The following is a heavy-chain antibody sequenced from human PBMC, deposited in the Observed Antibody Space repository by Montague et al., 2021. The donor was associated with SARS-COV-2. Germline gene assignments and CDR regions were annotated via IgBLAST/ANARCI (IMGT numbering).Heavy chain of an antibody. J-gene: IGHJ4*02. CDR1: GFIVCSYG. D-gene: IGHD1-26*01. CDR2: IWYDGSNE. CDR3: ARGSVGGYYFDY. V-gene: IGHV3-33*01. Sequence: SLRLSCAASGFIVCSYGMHWVRQAPGKGLEWVAHIWYDGSNENYXDSVKGRFTISRDNFKNTLYLQMNSLRAEDTAIYYCARGSVGGYYFDYWGQGTLVTVSS.